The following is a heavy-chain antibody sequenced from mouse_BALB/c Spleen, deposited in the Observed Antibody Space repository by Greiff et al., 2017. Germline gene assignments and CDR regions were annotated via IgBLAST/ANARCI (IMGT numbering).Heavy chain of an antibody. Sequence: EVMLVESGGDLVKPGGSLKLSCAASGFTFSSYGMSWVRQTPDKRLEWVATISSGGSYTYYPDSVKGRFTISRDNAKNTLYLQMSSLKSEDTAMYYCARHRDYGSSYAMDYWGQGTSVTVSS. CDR2: ISSGGSYT. V-gene: IGHV5-6*01. CDR3: ARHRDYGSSYAMDY. CDR1: GFTFSSYG. D-gene: IGHD1-1*01. J-gene: IGHJ4*01.